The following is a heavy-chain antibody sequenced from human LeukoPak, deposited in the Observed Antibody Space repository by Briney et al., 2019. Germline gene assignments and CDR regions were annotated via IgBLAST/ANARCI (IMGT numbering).Heavy chain of an antibody. Sequence: SETLSLTCAVYGGSFGGYYWSWIRQPPGKGLEWIGEINHSGSTNYNPSLKSRVTISVDTSKNQFSLKLSSVTAADTAVYYCARGRRTYYDSSGYYHLDYWGQGTLVTVSS. J-gene: IGHJ4*02. CDR1: GGSFGGYY. D-gene: IGHD3-22*01. CDR2: INHSGST. CDR3: ARGRRTYYDSSGYYHLDY. V-gene: IGHV4-34*01.